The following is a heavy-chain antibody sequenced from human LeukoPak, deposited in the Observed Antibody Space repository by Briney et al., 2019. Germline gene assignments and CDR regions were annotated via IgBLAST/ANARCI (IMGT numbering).Heavy chain of an antibody. J-gene: IGHJ4*02. CDR1: GGSISSYY. V-gene: IGHV4-59*12. Sequence: SETLSLTCTVSGGSISSYYWSWIRQPPGKGLEWIGYIYYSGSTNYNPSLKSRVTISVDTSKNQFSLKLSSVTAADTAVYYCARSLEWLLDYWGQGTLVTVSS. D-gene: IGHD3-3*01. CDR2: IYYSGST. CDR3: ARSLEWLLDY.